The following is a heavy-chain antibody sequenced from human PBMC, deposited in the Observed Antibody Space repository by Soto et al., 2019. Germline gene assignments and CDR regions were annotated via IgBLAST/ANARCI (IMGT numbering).Heavy chain of an antibody. D-gene: IGHD1-26*01. CDR1: GFTFGAYT. V-gene: IGHV3-30-3*01. CDR3: ARDGYSGRSDGFDI. J-gene: IGHJ3*02. Sequence: QEQLVESGGGVVQPGRSLRLSCAGSGFTFGAYTMHWVRQPPGKGLEWVAVISYDGNSERYTDPVKGRFTVSRDNSKSTEFLQMNSLKFEETAVYYWARDGYSGRSDGFDIWGQGTMVTVSS. CDR2: ISYDGNSE.